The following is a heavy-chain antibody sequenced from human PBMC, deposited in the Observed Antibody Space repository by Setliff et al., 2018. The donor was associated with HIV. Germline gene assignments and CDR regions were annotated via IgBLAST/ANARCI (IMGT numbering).Heavy chain of an antibody. CDR3: ARDGGYSRSPHYYYYYGLDV. Sequence: AGGSLRLSCTASGFTFISYVIHWVRQAPGKGLEWVSAISHDETKKKYADSVKGRFTISRDNSKNTLYLQMNSLRAEDAAVHFCARDGGYSRSPHYYYYYGLDVWGHGTTVTVSS. J-gene: IGHJ6*02. D-gene: IGHD6-13*01. CDR2: ISHDETKK. CDR1: GFTFISYV. V-gene: IGHV3-30-3*01.